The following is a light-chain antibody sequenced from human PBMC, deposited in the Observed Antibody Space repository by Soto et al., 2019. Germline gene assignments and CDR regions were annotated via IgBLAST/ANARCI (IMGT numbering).Light chain of an antibody. CDR3: SSYAGSNNLV. CDR1: RSDVGGYNY. V-gene: IGLV2-8*01. J-gene: IGLJ2*01. CDR2: EVS. Sequence: QSVLTQPPSASGSPGQSVTISCPGTRSDVGGYNYVSWYQQPPGKAPKLMIYEVSKRPSGVPDRFSGSKSGNTASLTVSGLQAEDEADYYCSSYAGSNNLVFGGGTQLTVL.